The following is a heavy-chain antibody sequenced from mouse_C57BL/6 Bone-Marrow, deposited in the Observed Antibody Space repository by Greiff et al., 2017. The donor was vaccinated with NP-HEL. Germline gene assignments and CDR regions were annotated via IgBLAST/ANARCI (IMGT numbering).Heavy chain of an antibody. CDR1: GYAFTNYL. Sequence: VQGVESGAELVRPGTSVKVSCKASGYAFTNYLIEWVKQRPGQGLEWIGVINPGSGGTNYNEKFKGKATLTADKSSSTAYMQLSSPTSEDSAVYFCARRGGLLRYFDVWGTGTTVTVSS. J-gene: IGHJ1*03. D-gene: IGHD2-3*01. CDR2: INPGSGGT. V-gene: IGHV1-54*01. CDR3: ARRGGLLRYFDV.